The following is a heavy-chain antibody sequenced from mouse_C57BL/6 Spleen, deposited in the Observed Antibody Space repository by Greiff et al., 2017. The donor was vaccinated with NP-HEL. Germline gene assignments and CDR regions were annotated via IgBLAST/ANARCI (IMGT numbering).Heavy chain of an antibody. D-gene: IGHD4-1*01. CDR3: ARTVGREYYFDY. CDR2: IDPSDSYT. V-gene: IGHV1-69*01. CDR1: GYTFTSYW. Sequence: QVQLQQPGAELVMPGASVKLSCKASGYTFTSYWMHWVKQRPGQGLEWIGEIDPSDSYTNYNQKFKGKSTLTVDKSSSTAYMQLSSLTSEDSAVYYCARTVGREYYFDYWGQGTTLTVSS. J-gene: IGHJ2*01.